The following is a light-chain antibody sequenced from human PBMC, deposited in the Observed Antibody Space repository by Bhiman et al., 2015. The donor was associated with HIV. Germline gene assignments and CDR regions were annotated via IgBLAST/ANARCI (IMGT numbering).Light chain of an antibody. CDR2: QDT. Sequence: SYELTQPPSVSVSPGQTASITCSGDKLGNKYVSWYQQKPGQSPVLVIYQDTERPSGVPDRFSGSKSGTSASLDITGLQAADEADYYCQSSDRSLGHSKVFGGGTKLTVL. CDR1: KLGNKY. CDR3: QSSDRSLGHSKV. J-gene: IGLJ2*01. V-gene: IGLV3-1*01.